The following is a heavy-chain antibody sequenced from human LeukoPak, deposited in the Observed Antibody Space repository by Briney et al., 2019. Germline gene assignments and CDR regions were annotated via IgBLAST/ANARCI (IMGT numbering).Heavy chain of an antibody. CDR2: ISATSNYI. CDR3: ARDTSGYTFDD. CDR1: GFTFSSYS. V-gene: IGHV3-21*01. Sequence: GGSLRLPCAASGFTFSSYSMNWVRQARAKGLEWVSAISATSNYIYYADSVKGRFTISRDNAKNSLYLQMNSLRAEDTAVYYCARDTSGYTFDDWGQGTLVTVSS. J-gene: IGHJ4*02. D-gene: IGHD5-18*01.